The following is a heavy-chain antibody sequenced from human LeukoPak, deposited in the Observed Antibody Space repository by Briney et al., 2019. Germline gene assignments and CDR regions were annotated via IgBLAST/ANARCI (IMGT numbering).Heavy chain of an antibody. CDR2: IYYSGST. V-gene: IGHV4-59*01. J-gene: IGHJ5*02. Sequence: SETLSLTCTVSGGSISSYYWSWIRQPPGKGLEWIGYIYYSGSTNYNPSLKSRVTISVDTSKNQFSLKLSSVTAADTAVYYCARDPRDGSRRFDPWGQGTLVTVSS. D-gene: IGHD5-24*01. CDR1: GGSISSYY. CDR3: ARDPRDGSRRFDP.